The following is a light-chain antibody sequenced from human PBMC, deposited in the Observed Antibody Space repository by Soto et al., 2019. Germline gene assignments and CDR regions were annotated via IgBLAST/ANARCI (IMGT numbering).Light chain of an antibody. J-gene: IGKJ4*01. Sequence: EIVMTQSPATLSVSPGERATLSCRASQSVSSNLAWYQQKPGQAPRLLIYGASIRATGIPARFSGSGSGTDFTLTISSLQPEDFAVYYCQKYNNWPLTFGGGTKVEIK. V-gene: IGKV3D-15*01. CDR2: GAS. CDR1: QSVSSN. CDR3: QKYNNWPLT.